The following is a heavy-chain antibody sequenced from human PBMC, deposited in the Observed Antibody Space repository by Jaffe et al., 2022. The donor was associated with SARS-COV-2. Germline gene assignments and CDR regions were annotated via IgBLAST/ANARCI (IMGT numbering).Heavy chain of an antibody. Sequence: QVQLVESGGGVAQPGRSLRLSCAASGFTFSYYAMHWVRQAPGKGLEWVAIISYDGVSKFYTDSVKGRFTISRDNSKNTLYLQMNSLRVEDTAVYYCARDPSYCTSGGCHSDLYGMEVWGQGTTVTVSS. J-gene: IGHJ6*02. CDR3: ARDPSYCTSGGCHSDLYGMEV. D-gene: IGHD2-8*01. V-gene: IGHV3-30-3*01. CDR2: ISYDGVSK. CDR1: GFTFSYYA.